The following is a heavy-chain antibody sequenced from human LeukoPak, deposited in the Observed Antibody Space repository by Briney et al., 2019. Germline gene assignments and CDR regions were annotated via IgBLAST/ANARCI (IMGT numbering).Heavy chain of an antibody. V-gene: IGHV3-33*01. CDR2: IWYDGSNK. J-gene: IGHJ4*02. Sequence: GRSLILSCAASGFTFSSYGMHWVRQAPGEGLEWVAVIWYDGSNKYYADSVKGRFTISRDNSKNTLYLQMNSLRAEDTAVYYCARSVAMAASFDYWGQGTLVTVSS. CDR1: GFTFSSYG. D-gene: IGHD5-12*01. CDR3: ARSVAMAASFDY.